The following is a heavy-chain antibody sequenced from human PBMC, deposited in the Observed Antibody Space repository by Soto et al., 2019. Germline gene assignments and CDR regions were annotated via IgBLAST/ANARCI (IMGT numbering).Heavy chain of an antibody. CDR1: GGSISSGSYY. CDR2: IFANGST. CDR3: ARDALAMITFGGLIVNERYFQD. D-gene: IGHD3-16*02. J-gene: IGHJ1*01. V-gene: IGHV4-31*03. Sequence: PSETLSLTCTVSGGSISSGSYYWGWIRQHPGKGLEWIGCIFANGSTYHNPSLKSRVTISVDTSKKQFSLNLSSVAAADTAVYYCARDALAMITFGGLIVNERYFQDWGQGTQVTVSS.